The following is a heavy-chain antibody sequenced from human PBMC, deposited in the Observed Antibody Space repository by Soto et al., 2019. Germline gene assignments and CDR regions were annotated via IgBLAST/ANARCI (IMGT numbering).Heavy chain of an antibody. CDR2: IKQDEGDK. CDR3: ARGTNVDSAYRWFDS. V-gene: IGHV3-7*01. D-gene: IGHD3-16*01. CDR1: GFTFSDYW. J-gene: IGHJ5*01. Sequence: GGSLRLSCAASGFTFSDYWMSWVRQAPGKGLEWVAIIKQDEGDKYYVDSVKGRFTISRDNAENSLYLQMNSQRAEDTAVYYCARGTNVDSAYRWFDSWGQGTLVTVSS.